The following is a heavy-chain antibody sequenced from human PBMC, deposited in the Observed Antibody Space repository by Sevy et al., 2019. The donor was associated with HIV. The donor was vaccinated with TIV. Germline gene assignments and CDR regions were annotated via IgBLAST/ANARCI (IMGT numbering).Heavy chain of an antibody. CDR3: AKDLGAGVWFXEGD. CDR2: ISASGAST. V-gene: IGHV3-23*01. D-gene: IGHD3-10*01. CDR1: GFTFTSYA. Sequence: GGSLRLSCAASGFTFTSYAMSWVRQAPGKGLEWVSGISASGASTHDADSVKGRFTISRDNSKNTLHLQMNSLRGEDTAIYYCAKDLGAGVWFXEGDWGQGTLVTVSS. J-gene: IGHJ4*02.